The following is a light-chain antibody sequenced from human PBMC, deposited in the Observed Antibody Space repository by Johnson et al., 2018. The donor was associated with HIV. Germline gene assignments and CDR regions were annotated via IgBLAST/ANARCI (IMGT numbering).Light chain of an antibody. Sequence: QSVLTQPPSVSAAPGQKVTISCSGSSSNIGNNYVSWYQQFPGTAPKLLIYDNNKRPSGIPDRFSGPKSGTSATLGITGLQTGDEADYYCGTWDNSLSAYVFDTGTKVTVL. J-gene: IGLJ1*01. CDR2: DNN. CDR1: SSNIGNNY. CDR3: GTWDNSLSAYV. V-gene: IGLV1-51*01.